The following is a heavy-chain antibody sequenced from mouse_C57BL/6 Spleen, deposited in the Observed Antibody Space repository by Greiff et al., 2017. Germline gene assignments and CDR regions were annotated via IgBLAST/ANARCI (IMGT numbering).Heavy chain of an antibody. D-gene: IGHD4-1*01. V-gene: IGHV1-42*01. CDR2: INPSTGGT. Sequence: VQLQQSGPELVKPGASVKISCKASGYSFTGYYMNWVKQSPEKSLEWIGEINPSTGGTTYNQKFKAKATLTVDKSSSTAYMQLKSLTSEDSAVYYCARSGIAYWGQGTLVTVSA. CDR1: GYSFTGYY. J-gene: IGHJ3*01. CDR3: ARSGIAY.